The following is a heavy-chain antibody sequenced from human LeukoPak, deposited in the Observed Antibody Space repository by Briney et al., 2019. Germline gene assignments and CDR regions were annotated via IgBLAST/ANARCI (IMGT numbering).Heavy chain of an antibody. V-gene: IGHV3-74*01. CDR3: ARGGSYPFDY. J-gene: IGHJ4*02. D-gene: IGHD1-26*01. Sequence: PGGSLRLSCAASGFTFSSYWMHWVRQAPGEGLVWVSRLKSDVSSRSYADSVKGRFTISRDNAKNTLYLQMNSLRAEDTAVHYCARGGSYPFDYWGQGTLVTVSS. CDR2: LKSDVSSR. CDR1: GFTFSSYW.